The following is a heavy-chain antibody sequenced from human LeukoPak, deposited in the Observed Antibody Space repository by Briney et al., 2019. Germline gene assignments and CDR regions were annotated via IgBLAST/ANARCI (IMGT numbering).Heavy chain of an antibody. CDR3: ARSLGYCSGGSCQNNWFDP. J-gene: IGHJ5*02. V-gene: IGHV1-8*02. CDR1: GYTFTGYY. CDR2: MNPNSGNT. Sequence: EASVKVSCKASGYTFTGYYMHWVRQAPGQGLEWMGWMNPNSGNTGYAQKFQGRVTMTRNTSISTAYLQWSSLKASDTAMYYCARSLGYCSGGSCQNNWFDPWGQGTLVTVSS. D-gene: IGHD2-15*01.